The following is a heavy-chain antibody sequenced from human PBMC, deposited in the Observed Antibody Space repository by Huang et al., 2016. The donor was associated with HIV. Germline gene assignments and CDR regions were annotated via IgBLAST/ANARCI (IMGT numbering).Heavy chain of an antibody. CDR3: ARDLPGGITGATVGLDY. J-gene: IGHJ4*02. Sequence: EVQLVESGGGVVQPGGSLRLSCVASGFTFYTYSMNWVRQAPGKGLEWLSYISSSDSTIYYADSVKGRFTISRDNAKNSLYLQMNSLRAEDTAVYYCARDLPGGITGATVGLDYWGQGTLVSVSS. D-gene: IGHD1-20*01. CDR1: GFTFYTYS. CDR2: ISSSDSTI. V-gene: IGHV3-48*01.